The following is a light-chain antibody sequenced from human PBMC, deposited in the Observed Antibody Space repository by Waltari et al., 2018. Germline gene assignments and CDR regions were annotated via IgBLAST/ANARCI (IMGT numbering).Light chain of an antibody. V-gene: IGKV4-1*01. CDR3: QQHYSSPLT. J-gene: IGKJ4*01. CDR2: WAS. CDR1: QSVFHSTDSKNY. Sequence: DIVMTQSPDSLAVSLCERATINCTSSQSVFHSTDSKNYLTWYQQKPGQPPKLLIYWASTRQSGVPDRFSGSGSGTDFTLTISSLQAEDVALYYCQQHYSSPLTFGGGTKVEIQ.